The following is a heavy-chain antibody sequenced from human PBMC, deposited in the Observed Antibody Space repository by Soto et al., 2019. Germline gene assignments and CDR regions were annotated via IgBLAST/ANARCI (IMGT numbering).Heavy chain of an antibody. Sequence: QVQLVESGGGVAQPGGSLRLSCAASGFTFGSYAMHWVRQAPGKGLEWVAVILYDGTREYYADSVKGRVTISRDKSGNTLFLQMNRLRADDTAVYYCARDQSGSDFWTRDYWGQGTLVNVPS. CDR1: GFTFGSYA. CDR3: ARDQSGSDFWTRDY. D-gene: IGHD3-3*01. V-gene: IGHV3-33*05. J-gene: IGHJ4*02. CDR2: ILYDGTRE.